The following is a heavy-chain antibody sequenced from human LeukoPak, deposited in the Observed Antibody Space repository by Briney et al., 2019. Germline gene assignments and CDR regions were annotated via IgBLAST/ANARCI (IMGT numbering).Heavy chain of an antibody. CDR3: ASGQKLGF. CDR1: GFTFSRYW. D-gene: IGHD6-13*01. V-gene: IGHV3-7*01. Sequence: GGSLRLSCVASGFTFSRYWMSWVRQAPGKGREWVDNIKQDGSDKYYVDSVKGRFTISSDNAKNSLYLQITSLRAEDTAVYYCASGQKLGFWGQGTLVTVSS. J-gene: IGHJ4*02. CDR2: IKQDGSDK.